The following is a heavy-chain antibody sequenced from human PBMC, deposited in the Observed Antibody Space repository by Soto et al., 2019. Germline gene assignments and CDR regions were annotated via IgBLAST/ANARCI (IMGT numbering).Heavy chain of an antibody. J-gene: IGHJ6*03. CDR2: INHSGST. D-gene: IGHD3-3*01. V-gene: IGHV4-34*01. Sequence: SETLSLTCAVYGGSFSGYYWSWIRQPPGKGLEWNGEINHSGSTNYNPSHKSRVTISVDTSKNQFSLKLSSVTAADTAVYYCARGRPLYDFWSGYSQRGYYYYMDVWGKGTTVTVSS. CDR3: ARGRPLYDFWSGYSQRGYYYYMDV. CDR1: GGSFSGYY.